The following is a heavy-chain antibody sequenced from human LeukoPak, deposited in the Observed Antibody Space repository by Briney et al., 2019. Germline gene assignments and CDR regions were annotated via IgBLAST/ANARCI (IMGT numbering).Heavy chain of an antibody. J-gene: IGHJ1*01. V-gene: IGHV3-30*02. CDR3: AKDWGIASAGAEYFQH. D-gene: IGHD6-13*01. CDR2: IRYDGGNK. CDR1: GFTFTTYW. Sequence: PGGSLRLSCAASGFTFTTYWMTWVRQAPGKGLEWVAFIRYDGGNKYYADSVKGRFTISRDNSKNTLYLQMNSLRSEDTAVYCCAKDWGIASAGAEYFQHWGQGTLVSVSS.